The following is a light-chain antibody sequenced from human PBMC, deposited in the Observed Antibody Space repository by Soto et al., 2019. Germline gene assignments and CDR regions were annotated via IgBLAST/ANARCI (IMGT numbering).Light chain of an antibody. CDR2: GAS. V-gene: IGKV3-20*01. J-gene: IGKJ4*01. CDR1: QSVSSSY. Sequence: EIVLKQSRGKLCWSGEESRSRSSRASQSVSSSYLAWYQQKPGQAPRLLIYGASSRATGIPDRFSGSVSVTDFTLTISRLEPEDFAVYYWQRYATAPLAFGGGTKVDIK. CDR3: QRYATAPLA.